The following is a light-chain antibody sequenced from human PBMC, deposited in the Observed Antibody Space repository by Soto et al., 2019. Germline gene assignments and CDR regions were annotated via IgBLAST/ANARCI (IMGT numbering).Light chain of an antibody. Sequence: DIQMTQSPSTLSASVGDRVTISCRASQSVSWYLAWYQQKPGKAPKILIFDASRLGGGVPSRFSGSGSGTEFTLTISSLQPDDFATYYCQQYNSYSTWTFGQGTKVEI. CDR1: QSVSWY. CDR3: QQYNSYSTWT. V-gene: IGKV1-5*01. J-gene: IGKJ1*01. CDR2: DAS.